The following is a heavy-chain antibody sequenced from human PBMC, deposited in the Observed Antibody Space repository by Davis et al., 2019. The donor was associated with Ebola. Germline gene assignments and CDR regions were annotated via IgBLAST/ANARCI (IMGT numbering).Heavy chain of an antibody. D-gene: IGHD4-17*01. CDR1: GYSFTSYP. J-gene: IGHJ6*04. CDR2: INTNTGNP. V-gene: IGHV7-4-1*02. CDR3: AREGYGDSQFYYYYYGMDV. Sequence: ASVKVSCKASGYSFTSYPMNWVRQAPGQGLEWMGWINTNTGNPTYAQGFTGRFVFSLDTSVSTAYLQISSLKAEDTAVYYCAREGYGDSQFYYYYYGMDVWGKGTTVTVSS.